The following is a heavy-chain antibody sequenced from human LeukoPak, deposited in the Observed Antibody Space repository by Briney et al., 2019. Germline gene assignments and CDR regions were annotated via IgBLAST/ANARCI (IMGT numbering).Heavy chain of an antibody. Sequence: SETLSLTCTVSAVSISGGDYYWRWIRQPPGKGLEWIGYIYYSGSTYYNPSLKSRVTMSVDTSKNQLSLKLSSVTAADTAVYYCARELTYADYWGQGTLVTVSS. V-gene: IGHV4-30-4*01. CDR3: ARELTYADY. CDR1: AVSISGGDYY. CDR2: IYYSGST. J-gene: IGHJ4*02. D-gene: IGHD4/OR15-4a*01.